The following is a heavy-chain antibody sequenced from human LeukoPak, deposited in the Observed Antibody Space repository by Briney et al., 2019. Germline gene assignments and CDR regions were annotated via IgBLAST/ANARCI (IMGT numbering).Heavy chain of an antibody. CDR3: ASNTSPYYDILTGYYIRGWYFDL. CDR1: GGSISASF. J-gene: IGHJ2*01. Sequence: SETLSLTCTVSGGSISASFWNWIRHPAGKGLDWFGPIYTSVSTNYNPSLKSRVTMSVDTSKNQFSLKLSSVTAADTAVYYCASNTSPYYDILTGYYIRGWYFDLWGRGTLVTVSS. D-gene: IGHD3-9*01. V-gene: IGHV4-4*07. CDR2: IYTSVST.